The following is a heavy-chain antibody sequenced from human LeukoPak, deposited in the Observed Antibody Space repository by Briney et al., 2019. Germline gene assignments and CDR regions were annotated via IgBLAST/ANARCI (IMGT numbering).Heavy chain of an antibody. CDR3: AIAARRYYFDY. Sequence: KTSETLSLTCTVSGGSISSSSYYWGWIRQPPGKELEWIGSIYYSGSTYYNPSLKSRVTISVDTSKNQFSLKLSSVTAADTAVYYCAIAARRYYFDYWGQGTLVTVSS. D-gene: IGHD6-6*01. V-gene: IGHV4-39*01. CDR1: GGSISSSSYY. CDR2: IYYSGST. J-gene: IGHJ4*02.